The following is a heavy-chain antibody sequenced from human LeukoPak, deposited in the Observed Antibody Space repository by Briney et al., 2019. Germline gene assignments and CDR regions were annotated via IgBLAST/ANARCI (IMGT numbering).Heavy chain of an antibody. V-gene: IGHV4-59*11. CDR3: ATIKRGSIFSYFDF. D-gene: IGHD5-18*01. CDR1: GGSISSHY. Sequence: PSETLSLTCTVSGGSISSHYWSWIRQPPGKGLEWIAYLFDSVNTKDNPSLQSRLTLSADTSKNQFSLRLSSVTAADTAVYYCATIKRGSIFSYFDFWGQGIKVTVSS. CDR2: LFDSVNT. J-gene: IGHJ4*02.